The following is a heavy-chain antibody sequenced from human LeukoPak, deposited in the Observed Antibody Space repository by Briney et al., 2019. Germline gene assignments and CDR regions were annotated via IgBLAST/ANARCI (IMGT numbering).Heavy chain of an antibody. CDR2: IYYSRRT. D-gene: IGHD6-6*01. CDR1: GDSISNTNYY. CDR3: TTIEYSSSIVY. J-gene: IGHJ4*02. Sequence: TSETLSLTCTVSGDSISNTNYYWGWIRQPPGKGLEWIGSIYYSRRTYYNPSLKSRVTISVDTSKNQFSLRLSSVTAADTGVYYCTTIEYSSSIVYWGQGTLVTVSS. V-gene: IGHV4-39*07.